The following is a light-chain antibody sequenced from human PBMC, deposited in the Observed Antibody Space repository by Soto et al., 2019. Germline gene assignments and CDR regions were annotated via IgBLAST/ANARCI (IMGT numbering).Light chain of an antibody. CDR1: SGSVSTSNY. CDR3: ALYMGSGTLWV. CDR2: STN. J-gene: IGLJ3*02. Sequence: QAVVTQEPSFLVSPGGTVTLTCGLSSGSVSTSNYPSWSQQTPGQAPRTLIYSTNTRSSGVPDRFSGSILGNKAALTITGAQADDESDYYCALYMGSGTLWVFGGGTKLTVL. V-gene: IGLV8-61*01.